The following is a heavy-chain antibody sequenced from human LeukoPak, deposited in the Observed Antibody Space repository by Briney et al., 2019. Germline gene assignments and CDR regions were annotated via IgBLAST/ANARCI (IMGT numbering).Heavy chain of an antibody. Sequence: GASVKVSCKASGYTFIRYGISWVREAPGQGLEWMGWISGYNGHTYYAQKFQGRVTMTTDTSTSTVYMELRSLRSDDTAVYYCARARIAWLEQQLVYPWGQGTLVTVSS. CDR1: GYTFIRYG. V-gene: IGHV1-18*01. J-gene: IGHJ5*02. CDR3: ARARIAWLEQQLVYP. CDR2: ISGYNGHT. D-gene: IGHD6-13*01.